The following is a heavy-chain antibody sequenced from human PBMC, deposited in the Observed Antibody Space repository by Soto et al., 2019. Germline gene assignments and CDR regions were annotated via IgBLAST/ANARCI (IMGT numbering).Heavy chain of an antibody. CDR3: ARRSTPHYYYYGMDV. CDR2: IIPIFGTA. CDR1: GGTFSSYA. V-gene: IGHV1-69*13. Sequence: SVKVSCKASGGTFSSYAISWVRRAPGQGLEWMGGIIPIFGTANYAQKFQGRVTITADESTSTAYMELSSLRSEDTAVYYCARRSTPHYYYYGMDVWGQGTTVTVSS. J-gene: IGHJ6*02.